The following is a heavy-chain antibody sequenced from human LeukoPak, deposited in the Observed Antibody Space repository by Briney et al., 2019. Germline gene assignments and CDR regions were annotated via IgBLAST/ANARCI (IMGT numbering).Heavy chain of an antibody. J-gene: IGHJ3*02. CDR2: ISTSPSII. CDR1: GFTFSNYY. D-gene: IGHD2-8*01. Sequence: PGGSLRLSCAASGFTFSNYYMNWVRQAPGKGLEWVSYISTSPSIIYYADSVKGRFTISRDNAKNSLYLQMNSLRDEDTAVYYCARANGAFDIWGQGTMVTVSS. CDR3: ARANGAFDI. V-gene: IGHV3-48*02.